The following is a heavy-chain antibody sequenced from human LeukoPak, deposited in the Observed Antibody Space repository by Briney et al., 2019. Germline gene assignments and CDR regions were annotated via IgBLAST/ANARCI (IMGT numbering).Heavy chain of an antibody. CDR3: ARDLPIFGDILTGYCDY. CDR1: GFTFSSYW. CDR2: IKQDGSEK. V-gene: IGHV3-7*03. D-gene: IGHD3-9*01. J-gene: IGHJ4*02. Sequence: GGSLRLSCAASGFTFSSYWMSWVRQAPGKGLEWVANIKQDGSEKYYVDSVKGRFTISRDNAKNSLYLQMNSLKAEDTAVYYCARDLPIFGDILTGYCDYWGQGTLVTVSS.